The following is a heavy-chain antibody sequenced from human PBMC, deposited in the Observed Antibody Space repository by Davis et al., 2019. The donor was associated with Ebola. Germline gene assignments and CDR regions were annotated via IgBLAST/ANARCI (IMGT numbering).Heavy chain of an antibody. V-gene: IGHV1-18*01. D-gene: IGHD6-13*01. CDR2: IAVYNGDT. Sequence: ASVKVSCKASGYMFTSYGIGWVRQAPGQGLEWMGWIAVYNGDTKYAQEIQGRVTMTTELSTDAVYMDLRGLRSDETAVYFCARIAAENDYGMDVWGQGTTVTVSS. J-gene: IGHJ6*02. CDR3: ARIAAENDYGMDV. CDR1: GYMFTSYG.